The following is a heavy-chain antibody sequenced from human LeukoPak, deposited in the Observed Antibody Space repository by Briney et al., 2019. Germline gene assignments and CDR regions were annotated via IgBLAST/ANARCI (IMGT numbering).Heavy chain of an antibody. CDR3: AKDALVVSSPYYFDY. CDR2: IRYDGSNK. D-gene: IGHD6-6*01. CDR1: GFTFSSYG. Sequence: GGSLRLSCAASGFTFSSYGMHWVRQAPGKGLEWVAFIRYDGSNKYYADSVKGRFTISRDNSKNTLYLQMNSLRAEDTAVYYCAKDALVVSSPYYFDYWGQGTLVTVSS. V-gene: IGHV3-30*02. J-gene: IGHJ4*02.